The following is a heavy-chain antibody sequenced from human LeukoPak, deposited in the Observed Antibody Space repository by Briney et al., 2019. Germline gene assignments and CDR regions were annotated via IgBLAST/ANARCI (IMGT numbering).Heavy chain of an antibody. D-gene: IGHD3-10*01. CDR1: GFTFSNYA. CDR3: ASIGSGSGSHKGY. V-gene: IGHV3-23*01. CDR2: ISTSGGGT. Sequence: QPGGSLRLSCAASGFTFSNYAMSWVRQAPGMGLEWVSIISTSGGGTYYADSVKGRFTISRDNSKNTLYLQMNSLRAEDTAVYYCASIGSGSGSHKGYWGQGTLVTVSS. J-gene: IGHJ4*02.